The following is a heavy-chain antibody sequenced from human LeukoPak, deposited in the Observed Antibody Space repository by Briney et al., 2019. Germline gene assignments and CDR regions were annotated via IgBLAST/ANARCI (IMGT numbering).Heavy chain of an antibody. CDR1: DYSISSGYGYY. CDR2: IYHSGIT. D-gene: IGHD5/OR15-5a*01. Sequence: SETLSLTCTVPDYSISSGYGYYWGWIRQPPGKGLEWIGNIYHSGITYYNHFNSSLKSRVTISIDTSKNQFSLRLTSVTAADTAVYFCATLVSTRYYFDYWGQGTLVTVSS. CDR3: ATLVSTRYYFDY. J-gene: IGHJ4*02. V-gene: IGHV4-38-2*02.